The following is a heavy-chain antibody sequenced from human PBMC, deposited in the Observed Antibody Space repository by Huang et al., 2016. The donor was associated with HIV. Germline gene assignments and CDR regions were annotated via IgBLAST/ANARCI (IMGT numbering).Heavy chain of an antibody. CDR2: INPNSGGR. CDR3: ARDPGGSGYFWYLDL. D-gene: IGHD3-22*01. V-gene: IGHV1-2*02. J-gene: IGHJ2*01. CDR1: GYTFTDHY. Sequence: QVQLVQSGAAVKKPGASMKVSCRASGYTFTDHYLHWVRQAPGQGPECMGWINPNSGGRNYAQRFQGRITMTRDTSSNTVYMEVRSLRSDDTAVYYCARDPGGSGYFWYLDLWGRGTPVIVSS.